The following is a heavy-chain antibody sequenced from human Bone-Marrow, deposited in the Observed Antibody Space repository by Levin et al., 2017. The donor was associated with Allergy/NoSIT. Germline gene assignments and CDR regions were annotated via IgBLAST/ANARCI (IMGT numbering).Heavy chain of an antibody. CDR2: IFSNDEK. J-gene: IGHJ6*02. Sequence: ESGPTLVKTTETLTLTCTVSGFSLSNARMGVSWIRQPPGKALEWLAHIFSNDEKSYSTSLKSRLTISKDTSKSQVVLTMTNMDPVDTATYYCSRIRQGGYDILTGYYPFLGMDVWGQGTTVTVSS. D-gene: IGHD3-9*01. V-gene: IGHV2-26*01. CDR1: GFSLSNARMG. CDR3: SRIRQGGYDILTGYYPFLGMDV.